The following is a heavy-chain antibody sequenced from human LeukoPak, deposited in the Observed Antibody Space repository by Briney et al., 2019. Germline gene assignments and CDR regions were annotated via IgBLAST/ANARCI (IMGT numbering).Heavy chain of an antibody. CDR2: IKSSSDGGTT. CDR3: TTAVRWVQSPFNY. Sequence: GGSLRLSCATSGFTFGSDAMSWVRQAPRQGLEWVGRIKSSSDGGTTDYAAPVKGRFTISRDDSKNTLYLKMNSLNTEDTAVYFCTTAVRWVQSPFNYWGQGTVVTVSS. J-gene: IGHJ4*02. V-gene: IGHV3-15*01. D-gene: IGHD5-24*01. CDR1: GFTFGSDA.